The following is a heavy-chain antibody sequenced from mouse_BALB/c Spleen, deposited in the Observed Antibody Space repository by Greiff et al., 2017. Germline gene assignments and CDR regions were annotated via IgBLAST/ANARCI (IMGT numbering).Heavy chain of an antibody. Sequence: EVNVVESGGGLVKPGGSLKLSCAASGFTFSSYAMSWVRQSPEKRLEWVAEISSGGSYTYYPDTVTGRFTISRDNAKNTLYLEMSSLRSEDTAMYYCARAGAWFAYWGQGTLVTVSA. D-gene: IGHD4-1*01. CDR2: ISSGGSYT. CDR1: GFTFSSYA. CDR3: ARAGAWFAY. V-gene: IGHV5-9-4*01. J-gene: IGHJ3*01.